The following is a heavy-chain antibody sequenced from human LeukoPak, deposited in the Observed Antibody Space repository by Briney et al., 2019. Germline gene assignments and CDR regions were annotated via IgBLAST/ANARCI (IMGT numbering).Heavy chain of an antibody. D-gene: IGHD6-6*01. J-gene: IGHJ4*02. V-gene: IGHV1-2*02. CDR3: ARELYSSSSEDY. CDR1: GYTFTSYG. CDR2: INPNSGGT. Sequence: ASVKVSCKASGYTFTSYGISWVRQAPGQGLEWMGWINPNSGGTNYAQKFQGRVTMTRDTSISTAYMELSRLRSDDTAVNYCARELYSSSSEDYWGQGTLVTVSS.